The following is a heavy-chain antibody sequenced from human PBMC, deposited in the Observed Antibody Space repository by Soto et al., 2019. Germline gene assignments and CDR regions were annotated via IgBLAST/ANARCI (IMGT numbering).Heavy chain of an antibody. V-gene: IGHV3-48*03. J-gene: IGHJ4*02. CDR1: GFRFSSFA. CDR3: ARENSVQAWLHHFDH. Sequence: GSLQLSCAASGFRFSSFAMNGVRQAPGRGLEWVSYISDDGASIYYADSLKGRFTISRDNAKNSLSLQMNNLRAEDTSVYYCARENSVQAWLHHFDHWGLGTLVTVSS. CDR2: ISDDGASI. D-gene: IGHD5-18*01.